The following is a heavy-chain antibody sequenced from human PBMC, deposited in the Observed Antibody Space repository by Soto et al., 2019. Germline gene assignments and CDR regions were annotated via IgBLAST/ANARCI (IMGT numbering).Heavy chain of an antibody. CDR1: GGSISSYY. CDR2: IYYSGST. CDR3: ARGYSSGPNWFDP. Sequence: PSETLSLTCTVSGGSISSYYWSCIRQPPGKGLEWIGYIYYSGSTNYNPSLKSRVTISVDTSKNQFSLKLSSVTAADTAVYYCARGYSSGPNWFDPWGQGTLVTVS. D-gene: IGHD6-19*01. V-gene: IGHV4-59*01. J-gene: IGHJ5*02.